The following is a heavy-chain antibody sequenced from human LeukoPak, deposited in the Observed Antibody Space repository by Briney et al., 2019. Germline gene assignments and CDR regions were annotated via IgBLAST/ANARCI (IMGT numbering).Heavy chain of an antibody. J-gene: IGHJ6*03. D-gene: IGHD6-13*01. CDR1: GFTFCNAW. CDR3: TTFGVAAASWHYYYYMDV. CDR2: IKSKTDGGTT. V-gene: IGHV3-15*01. Sequence: PGGSLRLSCAASGFTFCNAWMSWVRQAPGKGLEWVGRIKSKTDGGTTDYAAPVKGRFTISRDDSKNTLYLQMNSLKTEDTAVYYCTTFGVAAASWHYYYYMDVWGKGTTVTVSS.